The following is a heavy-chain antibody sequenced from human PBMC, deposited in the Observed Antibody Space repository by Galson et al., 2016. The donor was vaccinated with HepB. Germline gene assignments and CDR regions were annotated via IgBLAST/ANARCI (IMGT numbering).Heavy chain of an antibody. Sequence: SVKVSCKASGDTTSSHAISWVRQAPGGGLEWMGGIIPVLGKSSYAQKFQGRLTITADESTGTVYVELRSLRSEDSALYYCARDRGGSLLYYYYYGMDVWGQGTAVTVSS. CDR1: GDTTSSHA. CDR3: ARDRGGSLLYYYYYGMDV. D-gene: IGHD1-26*01. V-gene: IGHV1-69*10. CDR2: IIPVLGKS. J-gene: IGHJ6*02.